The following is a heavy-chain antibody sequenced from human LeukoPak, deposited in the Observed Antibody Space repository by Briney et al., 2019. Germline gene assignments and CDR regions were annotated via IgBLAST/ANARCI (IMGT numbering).Heavy chain of an antibody. V-gene: IGHV3-23*01. J-gene: IGHJ6*04. CDR2: ISAGGGST. Sequence: GGSLRLSCAASGFTFTSDAMSWVRQAPGKGLGWVSGISAGGGSTYYADSVKGLFTISRDDSKNTLYLQMNSLRAEDTAVYYCAELGITMIGGVWGKGTTVTVSS. CDR3: AELGITMIGGV. D-gene: IGHD3-10*02. CDR1: GFTFTSDA.